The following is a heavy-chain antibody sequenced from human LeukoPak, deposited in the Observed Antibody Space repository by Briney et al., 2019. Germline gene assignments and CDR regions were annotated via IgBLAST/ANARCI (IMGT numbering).Heavy chain of an antibody. CDR2: IYYTGTT. Sequence: SETLSLTCTVSGGSLTSYYWSWIRQPPGKGLEWIGCIYYTGTTNYNPSLKSRVTISVDTSKNQFSLKLSSVTAADTAVYYCARRGSSTRPIDYWGQGTLVTVSS. D-gene: IGHD2-2*01. J-gene: IGHJ4*02. V-gene: IGHV4-59*08. CDR3: ARRGSSTRPIDY. CDR1: GGSLTSYY.